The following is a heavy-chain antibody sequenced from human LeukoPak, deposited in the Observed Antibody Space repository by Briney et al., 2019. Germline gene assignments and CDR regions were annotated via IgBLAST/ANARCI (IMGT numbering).Heavy chain of an antibody. D-gene: IGHD1-14*01. J-gene: IGHJ6*03. Sequence: GGSLRLSCSASGFSFTNYAMGWVRQAPGKGLEWVSAVSGSGAGTYYADTVKGRFTISRDNSKNTLYLQMNSLRAEDTAAYYCARSRNYMDVWGKGTTVTVSS. V-gene: IGHV3-23*01. CDR1: GFSFTNYA. CDR2: VSGSGAGT. CDR3: ARSRNYMDV.